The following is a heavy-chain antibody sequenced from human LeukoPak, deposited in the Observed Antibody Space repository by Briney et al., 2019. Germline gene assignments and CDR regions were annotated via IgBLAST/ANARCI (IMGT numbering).Heavy chain of an antibody. CDR2: IYYSGTT. CDR3: ARHNPYFDY. Sequence: SETLSLTCTVSGGSITRGTNYWGWIRQPPGKGLEWIGSIYYSGTTYYNPSLKSRVTISIDTSKNQVSLKLTSVTATDTAVCYCARHNPYFDYWGQGTLVTVSS. J-gene: IGHJ4*02. D-gene: IGHD1-14*01. CDR1: GGSITRGTNY. V-gene: IGHV4-39*01.